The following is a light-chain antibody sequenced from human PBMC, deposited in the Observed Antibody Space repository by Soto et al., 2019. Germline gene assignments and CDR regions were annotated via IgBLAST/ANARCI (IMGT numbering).Light chain of an antibody. CDR2: EVT. J-gene: IGLJ1*01. V-gene: IGLV2-14*01. CDR3: SSYTSRTTPYV. CDR1: SSDVGGYNY. Sequence: QSALTQPASVSGSPGQSITISCTGTSSDVGGYNYVSWYQQHPGKAPKLIIYEVTNRPSGVSNRFSGSKSGDTASLTISGLQAEDEADYYCSSYTSRTTPYVFGGGTKVTVL.